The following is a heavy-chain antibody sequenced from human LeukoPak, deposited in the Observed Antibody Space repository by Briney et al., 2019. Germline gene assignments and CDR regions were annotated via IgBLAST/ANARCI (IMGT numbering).Heavy chain of an antibody. J-gene: IGHJ6*02. V-gene: IGHV1-18*01. CDR1: GYTFTSYG. D-gene: IGHD3-22*01. Sequence: ASVKVSCKASGYTFTSYGISWVRQAPGQGLEWMGWISAYNGNTNYAQKLQGRVTMTTDTSTSTAYMELRSLRSDDTAVYYCARDPRHYDRSGYSFTQNYGMDVWGQGTTVTVSS. CDR3: ARDPRHYDRSGYSFTQNYGMDV. CDR2: ISAYNGNT.